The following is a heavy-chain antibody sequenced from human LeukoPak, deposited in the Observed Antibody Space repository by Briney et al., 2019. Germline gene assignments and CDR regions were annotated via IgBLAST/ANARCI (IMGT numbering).Heavy chain of an antibody. J-gene: IGHJ4*02. CDR1: ASTVSSNY. D-gene: IGHD6-13*01. CDR2: IYSGGST. Sequence: GGSLRLSCAASASTVSSNYMSWVRQAPGKGLEWVSVIYSGGSTYYADSVKGRFTISRDNSKNTLYLQMNSLRAEDTAVYYCARAGSSVFDYWGQGTLVTVSS. V-gene: IGHV3-53*01. CDR3: ARAGSSVFDY.